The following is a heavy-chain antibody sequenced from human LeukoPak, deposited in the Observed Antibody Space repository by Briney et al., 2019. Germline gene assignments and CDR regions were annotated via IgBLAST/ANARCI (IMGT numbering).Heavy chain of an antibody. CDR3: ARPGHCSGGSCYPTAYYYYGMDV. J-gene: IGHJ6*02. CDR1: GYTFTSYG. CDR2: ISTYNANT. D-gene: IGHD2-15*01. Sequence: ASVKVSCKASGYTFTSYGISWVRQAPGQGLEWMGWISTYNANTNYAQKLQGRVTMTTDTSTSTAYMELRSLRSDDTAVYYCARPGHCSGGSCYPTAYYYYGMDVWGQGTTVTVSS. V-gene: IGHV1-18*01.